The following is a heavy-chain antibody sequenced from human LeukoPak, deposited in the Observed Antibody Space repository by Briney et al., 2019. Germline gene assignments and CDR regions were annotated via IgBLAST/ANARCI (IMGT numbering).Heavy chain of an antibody. CDR1: GGSFSGYY. Sequence: PSETLSLTCAVYGGSFSGYYWSWIRQPPGKGLEWIGEINHSGSTKYSPSLKSRVTVSVDTSKNQFSLRLSSVTAADTAVYYCGRGERSKQLVKYYFDFWGQGTLVTVSS. D-gene: IGHD3-9*01. J-gene: IGHJ4*02. CDR3: GRGERSKQLVKYYFDF. CDR2: INHSGST. V-gene: IGHV4-34*01.